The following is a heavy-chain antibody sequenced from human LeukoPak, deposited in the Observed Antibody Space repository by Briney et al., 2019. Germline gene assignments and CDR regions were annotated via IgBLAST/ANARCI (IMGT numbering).Heavy chain of an antibody. J-gene: IGHJ4*02. CDR3: TTVKGGSYPWGY. Sequence: PGGSLRLSCAASGFTFSSYAMHWVRQAPGKGLEWVAVISYDGSNKYYADSVKGRFTISRDNSKNTLYLQMNSLRAEDTAVYYCTTVKGGSYPWGYWGQGTLVTVSS. CDR2: ISYDGSNK. CDR1: GFTFSSYA. V-gene: IGHV3-30-3*01. D-gene: IGHD1-26*01.